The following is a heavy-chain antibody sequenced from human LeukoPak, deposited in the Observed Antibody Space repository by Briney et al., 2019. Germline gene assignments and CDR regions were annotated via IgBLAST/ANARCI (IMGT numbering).Heavy chain of an antibody. CDR2: IYYSGST. D-gene: IGHD6-13*01. V-gene: IGHV4-59*01. Sequence: SETLSLTCTVSGGSISSYYWSWIRQTPGKGLEWIGYIYYSGSTNYNPSLKSRVTISVDTSKNQFSLKLSSVTAADTAVYYCAREAYSSSWYVMDVWGKGTTVTVSS. J-gene: IGHJ6*04. CDR1: GGSISSYY. CDR3: AREAYSSSWYVMDV.